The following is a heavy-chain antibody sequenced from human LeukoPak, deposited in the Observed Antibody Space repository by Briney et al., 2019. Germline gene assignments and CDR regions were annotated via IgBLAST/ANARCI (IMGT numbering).Heavy chain of an antibody. CDR1: GFTLSSYA. CDR2: ISGSGGST. CDR3: AKTRGNWNYFDY. Sequence: GGSLRLSCAASGFTLSSYAMSWVRQAPGKGPEWVSAISGSGGSTYYADSVKGRFTISRDNSKNTLYLQMNSLRAEDTAVYYCAKTRGNWNYFDYWGQGTLVTVSS. J-gene: IGHJ4*02. V-gene: IGHV3-23*01. D-gene: IGHD1-20*01.